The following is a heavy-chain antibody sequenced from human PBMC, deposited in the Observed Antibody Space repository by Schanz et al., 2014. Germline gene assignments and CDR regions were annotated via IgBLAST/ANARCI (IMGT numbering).Heavy chain of an antibody. J-gene: IGHJ4*02. CDR1: GYTFTRSG. D-gene: IGHD1-26*01. Sequence: QVQLVQSGGEVKTPRASVKVSCKASGYTFTRSGISWVRQAPGQGLEWMGWIGGSDGNTNFVQEFQGRVTKATDTSTSTVYMELRSLTSDDSAVYYCARDRDQWDGNYLDYWGQGTLVTVSS. CDR2: IGGSDGNT. V-gene: IGHV1-18*01. CDR3: ARDRDQWDGNYLDY.